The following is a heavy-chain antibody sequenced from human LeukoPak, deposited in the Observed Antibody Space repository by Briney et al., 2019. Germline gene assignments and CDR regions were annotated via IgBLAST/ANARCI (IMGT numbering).Heavy chain of an antibody. D-gene: IGHD5-18*01. CDR1: GFTFSSYS. J-gene: IGHJ3*02. Sequence: GGSLRLSCAASGFTFSSYSMNWVRQAPGKGLEGVSSISSSSSYIYYADSVKGRFTISRDNAKNSLYLQMNSLRAEDTAVYYCAREGGYSYGIDAFDIWGQGTMVTVSS. CDR2: ISSSSSYI. V-gene: IGHV3-21*01. CDR3: AREGGYSYGIDAFDI.